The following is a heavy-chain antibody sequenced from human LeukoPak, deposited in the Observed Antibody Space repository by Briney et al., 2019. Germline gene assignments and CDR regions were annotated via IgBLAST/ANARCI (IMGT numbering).Heavy chain of an antibody. V-gene: IGHV1-69*04. D-gene: IGHD3-22*01. CDR3: AREGYYDSSGYYYFDY. CDR2: IIPILGIA. J-gene: IGHJ4*02. Sequence: GSSVKVSCKASGGTFSSYAISWVRQAPGQGLEWMGRIIPILGIANYAQKFQGRVTITADKSTSTAYMELSSLRSEDTAVYYCAREGYYDSSGYYYFDYWGQGTLVTVSS. CDR1: GGTFSSYA.